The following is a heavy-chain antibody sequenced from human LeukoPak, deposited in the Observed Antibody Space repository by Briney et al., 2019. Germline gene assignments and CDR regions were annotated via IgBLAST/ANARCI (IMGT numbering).Heavy chain of an antibody. Sequence: GASVKVSCKASGYTFTGYYMHWVRQAPGQGLEWMGWISAYNGNTNYAQKLQGRVTMTTDTSTSTAYMELRSLRSDDTAVYYCARDDSSGWYGEFDYWGQGTLVTVSS. D-gene: IGHD6-19*01. CDR2: ISAYNGNT. CDR1: GYTFTGYY. V-gene: IGHV1-18*04. CDR3: ARDDSSGWYGEFDY. J-gene: IGHJ4*02.